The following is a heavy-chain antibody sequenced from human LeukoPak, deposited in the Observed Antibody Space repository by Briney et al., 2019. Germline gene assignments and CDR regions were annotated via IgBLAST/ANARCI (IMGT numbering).Heavy chain of an antibody. J-gene: IGHJ4*02. V-gene: IGHV3-23*01. CDR1: GFTFSSCA. CDR3: AKDDKGADFWSGYCFDY. D-gene: IGHD3-3*01. CDR2: ISGSGGIT. Sequence: GGSLRLSCGASGFTFSSCAMSWVRQAPGKGLEWVSAISGSGGITYYADSVKGRFTISRDNSKNTLYLQMNSLRAEDTAVYYCAKDDKGADFWSGYCFDYWGLGTLVPVSS.